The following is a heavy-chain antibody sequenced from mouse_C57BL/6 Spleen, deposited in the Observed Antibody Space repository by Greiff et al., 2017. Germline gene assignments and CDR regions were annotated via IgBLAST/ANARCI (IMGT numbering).Heavy chain of an antibody. CDR1: GYTFTSYW. CDR3: ARMMVPDWYFDV. Sequence: QVQLQQPGAELVKPGASVKLSCKASGYTFTSYWMHWVKQRPGQGLEWIGMIHPNSGSTNYNEKFKSKATLTVDKSSSTAYMHLSSLTSEDSAVYYCARMMVPDWYFDVWGTGTTVTVSS. J-gene: IGHJ1*03. V-gene: IGHV1-64*01. D-gene: IGHD2-3*01. CDR2: IHPNSGST.